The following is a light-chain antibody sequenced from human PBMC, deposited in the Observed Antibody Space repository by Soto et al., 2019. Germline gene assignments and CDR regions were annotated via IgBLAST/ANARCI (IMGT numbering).Light chain of an antibody. Sequence: EIVMTQSPATLSVSQGETATLSCRASQSVSNNVAWYQQKPGQAPRLLILGASTRATGIPARFSGSGSGTEFTLTISRLEPEDFAVYYCQQRSNLPTFCHVTRLENK. V-gene: IGKV3-15*01. CDR3: QQRSNLPT. J-gene: IGKJ5*01. CDR2: GAS. CDR1: QSVSNN.